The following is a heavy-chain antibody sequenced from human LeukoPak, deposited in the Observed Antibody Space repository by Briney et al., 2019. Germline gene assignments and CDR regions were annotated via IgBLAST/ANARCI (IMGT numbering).Heavy chain of an antibody. D-gene: IGHD2/OR15-2a*01. J-gene: IGHJ4*02. CDR3: ARSGLSRFGF. V-gene: IGHV3-73*01. Sequence: GGSLRLSCAASGFTFSGSAMHWVRQASGKGLEWVGRIRSKANSYATAYAASVKGRFTISRDNSRNTLYLQMNSLRAEDTAVYYCARSGLSRFGFWGQGTLVTVSS. CDR1: GFTFSGSA. CDR2: IRSKANSYAT.